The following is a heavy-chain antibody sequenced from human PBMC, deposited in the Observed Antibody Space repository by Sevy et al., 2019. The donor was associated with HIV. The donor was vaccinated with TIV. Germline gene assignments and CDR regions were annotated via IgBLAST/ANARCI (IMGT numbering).Heavy chain of an antibody. D-gene: IGHD3-22*01. Sequence: GGSLRLSCTASRFSVSDYHMNWVRQAPGKGLEWVSYIGSSSSPVYYADSLKGRFTISRDNAKNSLYLQMNSLTAEDTAVYFCARATPYDSSGGCAFDLWGQGTEVTVSS. CDR2: IGSSSSPV. J-gene: IGHJ3*01. V-gene: IGHV3-48*01. CDR3: ARATPYDSSGGCAFDL. CDR1: RFSVSDYH.